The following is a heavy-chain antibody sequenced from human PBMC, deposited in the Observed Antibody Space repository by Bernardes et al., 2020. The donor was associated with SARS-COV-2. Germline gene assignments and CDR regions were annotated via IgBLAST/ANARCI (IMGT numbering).Heavy chain of an antibody. CDR1: GASISSTNYY. Sequence: SETLSLTCTVSGASISSTNYYWGWIRQPPGTGLEWIGSIYSSGSSYSNPSLQSRVRCSVDTSKNQFSLRLSFVTAADTAVYYCAGSSCGIDCYIGGLRSWDYGMDVWGQGTTVTVSS. V-gene: IGHV4-39*01. CDR3: AGSSCGIDCYIGGLRSWDYGMDV. D-gene: IGHD2-21*02. CDR2: IYSSGSS. J-gene: IGHJ6*02.